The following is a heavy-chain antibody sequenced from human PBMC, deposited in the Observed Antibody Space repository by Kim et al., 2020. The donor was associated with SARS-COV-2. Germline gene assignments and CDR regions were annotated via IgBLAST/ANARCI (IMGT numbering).Heavy chain of an antibody. J-gene: IGHJ4*02. V-gene: IGHV4-34*01. CDR3: ARGRGGYSYGYVDY. Sequence: PTLKSRVHISVDTSKNQFSLKLSSVTAADTAVYDCARGRGGYSYGYVDYWGQGTLVTVSA. D-gene: IGHD5-18*01.